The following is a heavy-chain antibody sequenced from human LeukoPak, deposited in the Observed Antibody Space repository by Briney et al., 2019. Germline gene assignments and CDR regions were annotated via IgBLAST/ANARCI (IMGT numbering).Heavy chain of an antibody. Sequence: SVKVSYKASGGTFSSYTISWVRQAPGQGLEWMGRIIPILGIANYAQKFQGRVTITADKSTSTAYMELSSLRSEDTAVYYCARAARPGYCSSTSCYFPFDPWGQGTLVTVSS. CDR3: ARAARPGYCSSTSCYFPFDP. D-gene: IGHD2-2*03. V-gene: IGHV1-69*02. CDR1: GGTFSSYT. J-gene: IGHJ5*02. CDR2: IIPILGIA.